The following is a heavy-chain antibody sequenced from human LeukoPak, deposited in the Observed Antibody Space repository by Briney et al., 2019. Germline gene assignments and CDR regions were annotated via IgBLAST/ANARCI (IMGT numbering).Heavy chain of an antibody. V-gene: IGHV3-23*01. CDR3: AKNIRDQLLCGFNY. CDR2: ITGGGESA. D-gene: IGHD2-2*01. CDR1: GFTFEASA. Sequence: GDSLRLSCAASGFTFEASAMSWVRHAPGKGLEWVAFITGGGESAYSAASVTGRFTISRDNCKKTMFLQVNSLRAEDTAVYFCAKNIRDQLLCGFNYWGQGIVVTASS. J-gene: IGHJ4*02.